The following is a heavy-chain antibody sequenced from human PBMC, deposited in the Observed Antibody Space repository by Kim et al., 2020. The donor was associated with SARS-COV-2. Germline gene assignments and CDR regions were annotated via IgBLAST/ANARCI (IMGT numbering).Heavy chain of an antibody. V-gene: IGHV3-7*01. CDR2: SEK. Sequence: SEKYYVDSVKGRFTISRDNAKNALYLQMNSLRAEDTAVYYCAGSVALVLHWGQGTLVTVSS. CDR3: AGSVALVLH. D-gene: IGHD2-15*01. J-gene: IGHJ4*02.